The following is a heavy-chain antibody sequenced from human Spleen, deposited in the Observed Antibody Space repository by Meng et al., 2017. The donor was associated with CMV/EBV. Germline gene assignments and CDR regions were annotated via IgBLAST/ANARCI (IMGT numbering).Heavy chain of an antibody. CDR1: GYSFSNYW. D-gene: IGHD2-8*02. Sequence: VQLVQSGAEVKKAGESLKISCKGSGYSFSNYWIGWVRQMPGKGLEWMGIIYPGDSDTTYSPSFQGQVTISADMSINTAYLQWSSLKASDSAMYYCARRRVLPLVRDIFDFWGQGTLVTVSS. CDR3: ARRRVLPLVRDIFDF. V-gene: IGHV5-51*03. CDR2: IYPGDSDT. J-gene: IGHJ4*02.